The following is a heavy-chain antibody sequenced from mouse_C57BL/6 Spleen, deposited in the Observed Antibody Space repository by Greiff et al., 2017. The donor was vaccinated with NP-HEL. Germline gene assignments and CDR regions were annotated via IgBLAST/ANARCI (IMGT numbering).Heavy chain of an antibody. Sequence: QVQLQQPGAELVKPGASVKMSCKASGYTFTSYWITWVKQRPGQGLEWIGDIYPGSGSTNYNEKFKSKATLTVDTSSSTAYMQLSSLTSEDSAVYYGAKGIYYDYDGAMDYWGQGTSVTVSS. V-gene: IGHV1-55*01. D-gene: IGHD2-4*01. CDR1: GYTFTSYW. CDR2: IYPGSGST. J-gene: IGHJ4*01. CDR3: AKGIYYDYDGAMDY.